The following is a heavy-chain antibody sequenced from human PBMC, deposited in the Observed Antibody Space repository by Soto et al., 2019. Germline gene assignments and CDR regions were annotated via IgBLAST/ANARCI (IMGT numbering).Heavy chain of an antibody. CDR3: ASHPLYSGYEYFHDYYYGMDV. CDR2: ISAYNGNT. CDR1: GYTFTRYR. Sequence: SVKASRQASGYTFTRYRISWVRQAPGQGQEWMGSISAYNGNTNHAQTLQGRVTMTPDTSTSTAYMELRSLTSDDTAVYYCASHPLYSGYEYFHDYYYGMDVWGQGTTVTSP. V-gene: IGHV1-18*04. D-gene: IGHD5-12*01. J-gene: IGHJ6*02.